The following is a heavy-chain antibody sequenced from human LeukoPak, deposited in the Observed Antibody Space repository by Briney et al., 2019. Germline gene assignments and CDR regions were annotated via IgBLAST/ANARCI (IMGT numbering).Heavy chain of an antibody. CDR2: ISYDGSNK. CDR1: GFTFSSYG. V-gene: IGHV3-30*19. D-gene: IGHD2-2*02. CDR3: ATNQHCSSTSCYTDFDY. J-gene: IGHJ4*02. Sequence: GSLRLSCAASGFTFSSYGRHWVRQAPGKGLEWVAVISYDGSNKYYADSVKGRFTISRDNSKNTLYLQMNSLRAEDTAVYYCATNQHCSSTSCYTDFDYWGQGTLVTVSS.